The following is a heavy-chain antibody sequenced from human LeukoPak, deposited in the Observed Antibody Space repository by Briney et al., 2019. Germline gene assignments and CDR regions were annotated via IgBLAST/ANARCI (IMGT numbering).Heavy chain of an antibody. CDR3: ARDNSAFLTGYYFYFDY. D-gene: IGHD3-9*01. CDR1: GFTFSSYS. Sequence: PGGSLRLSCAASGFTFSSYSMNWVRQAPGKGLEWVSSISSSSYIYYADSVKGRFTISRDNAKNSLYLQMNSLRAEDTAVYYCARDNSAFLTGYYFYFDYWGQGTLVTVPS. V-gene: IGHV3-21*01. CDR2: ISSSSYI. J-gene: IGHJ4*02.